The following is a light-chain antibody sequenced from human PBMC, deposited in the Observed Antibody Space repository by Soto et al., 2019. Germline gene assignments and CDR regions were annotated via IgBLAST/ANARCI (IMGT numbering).Light chain of an antibody. CDR3: QHYNSYSGA. CDR1: QTISSW. V-gene: IGKV1-5*03. Sequence: DIQMTQSPSTLSGSVGDRVTITCRASQTISSWFAWYQQKPGKAPKLLIYKASTLKSGVPSRFSGSGSGTEFTLTISSLQPDEFATYYCQHYNSYSGAFGQGTKVDIK. CDR2: KAS. J-gene: IGKJ1*01.